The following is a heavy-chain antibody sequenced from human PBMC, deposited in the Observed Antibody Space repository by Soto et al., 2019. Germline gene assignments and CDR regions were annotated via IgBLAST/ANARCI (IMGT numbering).Heavy chain of an antibody. V-gene: IGHV3-23*01. CDR1: GFTFSSYA. CDR3: SKGNSWSPALVLDI. Sequence: EVQLLESGGGLVQPGGSLRLSCAASGFTFSSYAMNWVRQAPGKGLEWVSAISGSGGSTYYADSVKGRFTISRDSSKNTLYLQMNSLRAEDTAVSYFSKGNSWSPALVLDIWGQGTMVTVSS. D-gene: IGHD1-7*01. CDR2: ISGSGGST. J-gene: IGHJ3*02.